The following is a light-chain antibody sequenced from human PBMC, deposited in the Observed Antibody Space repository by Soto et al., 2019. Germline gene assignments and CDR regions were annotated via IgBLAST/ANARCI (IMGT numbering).Light chain of an antibody. CDR1: HAVNTR. J-gene: IGKJ1*01. CDR2: QTS. Sequence: EILLTQSPSTLSSFPGERATLSFRASHAVNTRLAWYQHRPGQAPRLLIYQTSIRAAGIPARFSASGTGTDFTLTISDVQPEDFAVYYCHQRQSWPRTFGQGTKVDTK. CDR3: HQRQSWPRT. V-gene: IGKV3D-11*01.